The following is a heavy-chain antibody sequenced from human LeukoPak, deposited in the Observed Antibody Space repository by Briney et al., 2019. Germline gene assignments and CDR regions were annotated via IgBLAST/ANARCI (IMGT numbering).Heavy chain of an antibody. CDR1: GFTFDDYA. CDR3: AKESIPDTAREIYYFDY. V-gene: IGHV3-43*02. CDR2: TSGDGGST. Sequence: GGSLRLSCAASGFTFDDYAMHWVRQAPGKGLEWVSLTSGDGGSTYYADSVKGRFTISRDNSKNSLYLQMNSLRTEDTALYYCAKESIPDTAREIYYFDYWGQGTLVTVSS. D-gene: IGHD5-18*01. J-gene: IGHJ4*02.